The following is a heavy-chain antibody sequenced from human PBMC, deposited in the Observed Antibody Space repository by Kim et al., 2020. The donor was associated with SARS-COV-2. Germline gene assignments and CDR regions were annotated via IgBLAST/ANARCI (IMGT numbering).Heavy chain of an antibody. V-gene: IGHV3-30*04. CDR1: GFTFSSYA. CDR2: ISYDGSNK. CDR3: ARGSRYSSRGGYAFDI. J-gene: IGHJ3*02. D-gene: IGHD6-13*01. Sequence: GGSLRLSCAASGFTFSSYAMHWVRQAPGKGLEWVAVISYDGSNKYYADSVKGRFTISRDNSKNTLYLQMNSLRAEDTAVYYCARGSRYSSRGGYAFDIWGQGTMVTVSS.